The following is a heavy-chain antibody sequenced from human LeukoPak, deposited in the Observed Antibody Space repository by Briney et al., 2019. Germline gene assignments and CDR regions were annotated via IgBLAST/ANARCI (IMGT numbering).Heavy chain of an antibody. Sequence: ASVNVSCTASGYTFTSYYMHWVRQAPGQGLEWMGIINPSGGSTSYAQKFQGRVTMTRDTSTSTVYMELSSLRSEDTAVYYCARDDSSSSHDYCFDYWGQGTLVTVSS. J-gene: IGHJ4*02. D-gene: IGHD6-13*01. V-gene: IGHV1-46*01. CDR2: INPSGGST. CDR1: GYTFTSYY. CDR3: ARDDSSSSHDYCFDY.